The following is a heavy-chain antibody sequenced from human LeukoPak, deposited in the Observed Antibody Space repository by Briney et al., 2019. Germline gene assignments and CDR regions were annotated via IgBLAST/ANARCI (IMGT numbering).Heavy chain of an antibody. CDR3: ATLPRGHLFDS. CDR2: FVPEDGET. Sequence: ASVKVSCKLSGDTLTELSMHWVRQSPGKGLEWMGGFVPEDGETIYAQKFQGRVTMTEDTSTDTAYMELSSLRSDDTAVYFSATLPRGHLFDSRGQGTLVTVSS. D-gene: IGHD3-10*01. V-gene: IGHV1-24*01. J-gene: IGHJ4*02. CDR1: GDTLTELS.